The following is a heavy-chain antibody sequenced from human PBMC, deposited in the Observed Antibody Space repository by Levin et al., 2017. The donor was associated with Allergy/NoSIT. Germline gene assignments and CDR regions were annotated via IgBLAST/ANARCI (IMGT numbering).Heavy chain of an antibody. V-gene: IGHV3-23*01. CDR1: GFPFPSSA. J-gene: IGHJ4*01. CDR2: ITGSAATT. CDR3: AKDRRFTVTADFDN. Sequence: LSLTCAASGFPFPSSAMAWVRQAPGKGLEWVASITGSAATTYYADSVKGRFTISKDNPKNALVLQMNSLRPEDTADYYCAKDRRFTVTADFDNWGHGTRVTVAS. D-gene: IGHD4-17*01.